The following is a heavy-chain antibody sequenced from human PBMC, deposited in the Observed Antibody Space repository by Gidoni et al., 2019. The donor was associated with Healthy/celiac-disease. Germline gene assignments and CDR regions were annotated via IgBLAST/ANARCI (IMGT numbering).Heavy chain of an antibody. J-gene: IGHJ4*02. CDR2: ISYDGSNK. CDR3: AKDVRGLQYSYGGFDY. Sequence: AVVQPGRSLRLSCAASGFTFSSYGMHWVRQAPGKGLEWVAVISYDGSNKYYADSVKGRFTISRDNSKNTLYLQMNSLRAEDTAVYYCAKDVRGLQYSYGGFDYWGQGTLVTVSS. V-gene: IGHV3-30*18. CDR1: GFTFSSYG. D-gene: IGHD5-18*01.